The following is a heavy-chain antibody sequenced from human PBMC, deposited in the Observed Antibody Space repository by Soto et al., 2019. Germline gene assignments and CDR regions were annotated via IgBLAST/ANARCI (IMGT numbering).Heavy chain of an antibody. CDR1: GGTFSSYT. CDR2: IIPILGIA. V-gene: IGHV1-69*02. J-gene: IGHJ5*02. Sequence: QVQLVQSGAEVKKPGSSVKVSCKASGGTFSSYTISWVRQAPGQGLEWMGRIIPILGIANYAQKFQGRVTITADKSTSTAYMELSSLRSEDTAVYYCARNRDDVTDNWFDPWGQGTLVTVSS. CDR3: ARNRDDVTDNWFDP. D-gene: IGHD1-1*01.